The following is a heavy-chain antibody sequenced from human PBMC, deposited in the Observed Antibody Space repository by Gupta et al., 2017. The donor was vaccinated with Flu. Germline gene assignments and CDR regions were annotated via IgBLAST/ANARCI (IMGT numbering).Heavy chain of an antibody. Sequence: DVQLVESGGGLVQPGGSLRLSCVGSGFPFSTYWLHWVRQEPGKGLELLARINADGSTTWSADSVKGRSTISRDNARNTLYLQMNRVRAEDTALYYCGTEQVPSGQRATENWGQGTLVTVSS. V-gene: IGHV3-74*01. CDR1: GFPFSTYW. J-gene: IGHJ4*02. CDR3: GTEQVPSGQRATEN. CDR2: INADGSTT. D-gene: IGHD2-2*01.